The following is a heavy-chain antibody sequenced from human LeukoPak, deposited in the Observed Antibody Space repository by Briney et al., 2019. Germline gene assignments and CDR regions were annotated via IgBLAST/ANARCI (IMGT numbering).Heavy chain of an antibody. J-gene: IGHJ4*02. V-gene: IGHV3-21*01. CDR3: ARDSGYSYGNFDY. Sequence: GSLRLSCAASGFTFSSYSMNWVRQGPGKGLEWVSSISSSSSYIYYADSVKGRFTISRDNAKNSLYLQMNSLRAEDTAVYYCARDSGYSYGNFDYWGQGTLVTVSS. CDR2: ISSSSSYI. CDR1: GFTFSSYS. D-gene: IGHD5-18*01.